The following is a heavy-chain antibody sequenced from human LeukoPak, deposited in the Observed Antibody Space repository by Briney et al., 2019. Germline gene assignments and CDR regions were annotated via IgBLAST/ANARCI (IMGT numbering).Heavy chain of an antibody. CDR2: IYTSGST. V-gene: IGHV4-61*02. CDR3: ARGLQGYYYYYYMDV. D-gene: IGHD5-24*01. Sequence: SQTLSLTCTVSGGSITSGSSYWSWIRQPAGKGLEWIGRIYTSGSTKYNPSLKSRVTISVDTSKNQFSLRLTSVTAADTAVYYCARGLQGYYYYYYMDVWGKGTTVTISS. J-gene: IGHJ6*03. CDR1: GGSITSGSSY.